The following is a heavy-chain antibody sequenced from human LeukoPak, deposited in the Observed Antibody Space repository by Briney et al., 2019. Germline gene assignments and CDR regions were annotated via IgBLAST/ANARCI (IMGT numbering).Heavy chain of an antibody. CDR3: ARGRYYYDSSGYHSNWFDP. J-gene: IGHJ5*02. CDR2: IYYSGST. Sequence: SETLSLTCTVSGGSISSYYWSWIRQPPGKGLEWIGYIYYSGSTNYNPSLKSRVTISVDTSKNQFSLTLSSVTAADTAVYYCARGRYYYDSSGYHSNWFDPWGQGTLVTVSS. D-gene: IGHD3-22*01. CDR1: GGSISSYY. V-gene: IGHV4-59*01.